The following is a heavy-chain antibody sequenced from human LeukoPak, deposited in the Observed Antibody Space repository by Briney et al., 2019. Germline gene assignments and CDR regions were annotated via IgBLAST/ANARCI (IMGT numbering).Heavy chain of an antibody. D-gene: IGHD2-8*01. Sequence: SETLSLTCTVSGGSISSYYWSWIRQPPGKGLEWIGYIYYSGSTNYNPSLKSRVTISVDTSKNQFSLKLSSVTAADTAVYYWARDFNGWSLDYWGQGTLVTVSS. V-gene: IGHV4-59*01. CDR2: IYYSGST. CDR3: ARDFNGWSLDY. CDR1: GGSISSYY. J-gene: IGHJ4*02.